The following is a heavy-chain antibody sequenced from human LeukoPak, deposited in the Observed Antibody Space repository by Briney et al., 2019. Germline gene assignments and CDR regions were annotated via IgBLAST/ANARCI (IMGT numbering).Heavy chain of an antibody. Sequence: SETLSLTCTVSGASIRSYYWSWIRQPPGKGLEWIGYIYHTGSTKYTPSLKSRVTMSVDTSKNQFSLKLSSVTAADTAVYYCARTDRAKGDSTFDYWGQGTLVTVSS. CDR3: ARTDRAKGDSTFDY. D-gene: IGHD2-21*02. CDR1: GASIRSYY. V-gene: IGHV4-59*08. CDR2: IYHTGST. J-gene: IGHJ4*02.